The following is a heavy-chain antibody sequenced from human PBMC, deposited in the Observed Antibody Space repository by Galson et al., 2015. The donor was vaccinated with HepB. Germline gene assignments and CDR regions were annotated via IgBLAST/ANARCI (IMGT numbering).Heavy chain of an antibody. CDR1: GFVFSAYS. J-gene: IGHJ4*02. V-gene: IGHV3-48*01. CDR3: ARDSGITGADDY. CDR2: IYRNGLTI. Sequence: SLRLSCAASGFVFSAYSMTWVRQAPGKGLEWVSYIYRNGLTIYYADSVKGRFTISRVNAKNSLYLQMNGLRAEDTAVYYCARDSGITGADDYWGQGTLVTVSS. D-gene: IGHD1-14*01.